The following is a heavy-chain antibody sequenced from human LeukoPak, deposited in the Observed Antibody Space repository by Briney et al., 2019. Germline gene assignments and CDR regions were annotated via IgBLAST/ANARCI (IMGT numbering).Heavy chain of an antibody. J-gene: IGHJ4*02. D-gene: IGHD6-13*01. CDR3: ARAPGYRSFLDY. CDR1: GFTFSSYS. Sequence: GGSLRLSCAASGFTFSSYSMNWVRRAPGKGLEWVSSISSSTYIYYADSVKGRFTISRDNAKNSLYLQMNSLRAEDTAVYYCARAPGYRSFLDYWGQGTLVIVSS. V-gene: IGHV3-21*01. CDR2: ISSSTYI.